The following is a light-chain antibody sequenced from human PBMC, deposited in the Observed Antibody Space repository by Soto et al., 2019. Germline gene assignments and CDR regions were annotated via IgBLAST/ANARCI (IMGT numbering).Light chain of an antibody. V-gene: IGKV3-11*01. CDR3: QQRSNWPPEIT. Sequence: EIVLTQSPATLSLSPGESATLSGRASQSISIYLAWYQQKPGQAPRLLIYDVFNRATGIPARFSGSGSGTDFTLTISSLEPEDFAVYYCQQRSNWPPEITFGQGTRLEIK. CDR1: QSISIY. J-gene: IGKJ5*01. CDR2: DVF.